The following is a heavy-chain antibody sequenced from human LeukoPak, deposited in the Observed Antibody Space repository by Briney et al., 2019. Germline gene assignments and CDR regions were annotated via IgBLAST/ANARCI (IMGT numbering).Heavy chain of an antibody. Sequence: PGGSLRLSCVVSGFTFTSYGVHWVRQAPGKGLEWVAFIRHDGSYKDYADSVKGRFTISRDNSKNTLYLQMNRLRAEDTAVYYCARAGPSSSWHQFDYWGQGTLLTVSS. V-gene: IGHV3-30*02. CDR3: ARAGPSSSWHQFDY. CDR2: IRHDGSYK. CDR1: GFTFTSYG. J-gene: IGHJ4*02. D-gene: IGHD6-13*01.